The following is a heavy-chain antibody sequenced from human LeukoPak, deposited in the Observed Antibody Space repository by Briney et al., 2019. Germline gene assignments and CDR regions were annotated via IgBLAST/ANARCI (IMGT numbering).Heavy chain of an antibody. V-gene: IGHV3-7*01. CDR2: IKEGGSEK. CDR1: GFTFSNYW. Sequence: PGGSLRLSCAASGFTFSNYWMSWVRQAPGKGLEWVANIKEGGSEKYYVDSVKGRFTISRDNAKNSQYLQMNSLRAEDTAVYYYARGWDTAMGKGFNYWGQGTLVTVSS. D-gene: IGHD5-18*01. CDR3: ARGWDTAMGKGFNY. J-gene: IGHJ4*02.